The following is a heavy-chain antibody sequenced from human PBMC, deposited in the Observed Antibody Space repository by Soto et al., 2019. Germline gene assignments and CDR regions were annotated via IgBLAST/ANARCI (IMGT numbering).Heavy chain of an antibody. CDR1: GYTFTSYD. D-gene: IGHD1-1*01. Sequence: QVQLVQSGAEVKKPGASVKVSCKASGYTFTSYDINWVRQATGQGLEWMGWMNPNSGNTGYAQKLRGRVNMTRNTAKSSAYLALSSMIYEVTAVYYCARARNGTTSKDVWCKGTKVSVSS. J-gene: IGHJ6*04. CDR3: ARARNGTTSKDV. CDR2: MNPNSGNT. V-gene: IGHV1-8*01.